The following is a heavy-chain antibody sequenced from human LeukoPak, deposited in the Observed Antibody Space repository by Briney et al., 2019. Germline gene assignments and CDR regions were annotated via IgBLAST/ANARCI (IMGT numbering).Heavy chain of an antibody. Sequence: SETLSLTCTVSGGSISSSSYYWGWIRQPPGKGLEWIGSIYYSGSTYYNPSLKSRVTISVDTSKNQFSLKLSSVTAADTAVYYCASSGYDNWFDPWGQGTLVTVSS. CDR2: IYYSGST. CDR1: GGSISSSSYY. CDR3: ASSGYDNWFDP. D-gene: IGHD5-12*01. V-gene: IGHV4-39*07. J-gene: IGHJ5*02.